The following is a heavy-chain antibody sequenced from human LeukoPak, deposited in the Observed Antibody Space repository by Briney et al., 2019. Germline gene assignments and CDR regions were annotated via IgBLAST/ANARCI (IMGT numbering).Heavy chain of an antibody. CDR3: ARLCKGYCSGGSCYCDWFDP. D-gene: IGHD2-15*01. Sequence: PSETLSLTCTVSGGSISSYYWSWIRQPPGKGLEWIGYIYYSGSTDYNPSLKSRVTISVDTSKNQFSLKLSSVTAADTAVYYCARLCKGYCSGGSCYCDWFDPWGQGTLVTVSS. V-gene: IGHV4-59*08. CDR1: GGSISSYY. J-gene: IGHJ5*02. CDR2: IYYSGST.